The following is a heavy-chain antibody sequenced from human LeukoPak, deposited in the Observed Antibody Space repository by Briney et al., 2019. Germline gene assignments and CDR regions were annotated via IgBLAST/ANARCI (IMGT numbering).Heavy chain of an antibody. V-gene: IGHV1-69*13. J-gene: IGHJ4*02. CDR1: GGTFSSYA. CDR3: ARDSAGLLWFGELLYPDY. Sequence: GASVKVSCKASGGTFSSYAISWVRQAPGQGLEWMGGIIPIFGTANYAQKFQGRVTITADESTSTAYMELSSLRSEDTAVYYCARDSAGLLWFGELLYPDYWGQGTLVTVSS. D-gene: IGHD3-10*01. CDR2: IIPIFGTA.